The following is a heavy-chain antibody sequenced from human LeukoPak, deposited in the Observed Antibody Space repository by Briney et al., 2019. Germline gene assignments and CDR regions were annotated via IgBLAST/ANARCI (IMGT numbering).Heavy chain of an antibody. D-gene: IGHD1-1*01. Sequence: SETLSLTCTVSGGSISSYYWSWIRQPPGKGLEWIGYIYYSGSTNYNPSLKSRVTISVDTSKNQFSLKLRSVAAADTAVYYCARGLTNLDYWGQGTLVTVSS. J-gene: IGHJ4*02. CDR1: GGSISSYY. V-gene: IGHV4-59*01. CDR3: ARGLTNLDY. CDR2: IYYSGST.